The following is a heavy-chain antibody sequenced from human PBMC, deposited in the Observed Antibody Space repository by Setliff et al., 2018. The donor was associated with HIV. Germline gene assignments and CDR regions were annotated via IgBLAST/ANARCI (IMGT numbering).Heavy chain of an antibody. D-gene: IGHD6-19*01. CDR2: IYSSGST. CDR1: GGSISRYY. CDR3: ARSISSGWYYGYFDY. Sequence: SETLSLTCTVSGGSISRYYWSWIRQPAGKGLEWIGRIYSSGSTNYNPSLKSRVTMSLDTSKNQFSLKLSSVTAADTAVYYCARSISSGWYYGYFDYWGQGTLVTVSS. V-gene: IGHV4-4*07. J-gene: IGHJ4*02.